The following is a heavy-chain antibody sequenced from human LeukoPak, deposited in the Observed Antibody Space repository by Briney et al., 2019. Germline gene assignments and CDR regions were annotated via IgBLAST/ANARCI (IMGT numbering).Heavy chain of an antibody. D-gene: IGHD3-3*01. V-gene: IGHV3-30*18. CDR2: ISYDGSNK. Sequence: GGSLRLSCAASGFTFSSYGMHWVRQAPGKGLEWVAVISYDGSNKYYADSVKGRFTISRDNSKNTLYLQMNSLRAEDTAVNYCAKDDAYYDFWSGYYGDYWGQGTLVTVSS. CDR3: AKDDAYYDFWSGYYGDY. J-gene: IGHJ4*02. CDR1: GFTFSSYG.